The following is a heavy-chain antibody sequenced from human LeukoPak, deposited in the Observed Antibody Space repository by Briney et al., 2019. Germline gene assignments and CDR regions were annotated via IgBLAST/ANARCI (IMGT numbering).Heavy chain of an antibody. Sequence: ASVTVSFTASGYTFTVYYMHWVRQAPGQGLEWMGWINPNSGGTNYAQKFQGRVTMTRDTSISTAYMELSRLRSDDTAVYYCASLKGYCSSTSCYTVDYWGQGTLVTVSS. CDR1: GYTFTVYY. V-gene: IGHV1-2*02. CDR2: INPNSGGT. D-gene: IGHD2-2*02. J-gene: IGHJ4*02. CDR3: ASLKGYCSSTSCYTVDY.